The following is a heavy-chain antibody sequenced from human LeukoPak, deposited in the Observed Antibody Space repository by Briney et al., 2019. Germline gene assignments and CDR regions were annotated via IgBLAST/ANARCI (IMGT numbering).Heavy chain of an antibody. CDR3: ARDGDCWSGYFASDY. D-gene: IGHD3-3*01. J-gene: IGHJ4*02. Sequence: GGSLRLSCAASGFTFSDYYMSWIRQAPGKGLEWVSYISSSGSTIYYADSGKGRFTISRDNDKNSLYLQMNSLRAEDTAVYYCARDGDCWSGYFASDYWGQGTLVSVST. CDR2: ISSSGSTI. V-gene: IGHV3-11*01. CDR1: GFTFSDYY.